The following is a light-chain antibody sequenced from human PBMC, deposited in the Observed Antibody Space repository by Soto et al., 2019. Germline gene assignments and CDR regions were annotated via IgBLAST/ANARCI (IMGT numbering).Light chain of an antibody. CDR3: QQYEKWPPSIT. CDR1: QSVTSSY. CDR2: GAS. V-gene: IGKV3-15*01. Sequence: EIVLTQSPGTLSLSPGERATLSCRASQSVTSSYLTWYQHKPGQAPRLLIYGASTRATGISARFSGGGSGTEFTLTISSLQSEDFALYFCQQYEKWPPSITFGQGTKVDIK. J-gene: IGKJ1*01.